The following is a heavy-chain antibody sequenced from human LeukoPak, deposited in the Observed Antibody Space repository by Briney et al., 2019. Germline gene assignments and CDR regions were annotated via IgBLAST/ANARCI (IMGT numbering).Heavy chain of an antibody. CDR2: INPNSGGT. CDR3: ARDSLWFGELPFDY. J-gene: IGHJ4*02. CDR1: GYTFTGYY. Sequence: ASVKVSCKASGYTFTGYYMHWVRQAPGQGLEWMGWINPNSGGTNYAQKFQGRATMTRDTSISTAYMELSRLRSDDTAVYYCARDSLWFGELPFDYWGQGTLVTVSS. V-gene: IGHV1-2*02. D-gene: IGHD3-10*01.